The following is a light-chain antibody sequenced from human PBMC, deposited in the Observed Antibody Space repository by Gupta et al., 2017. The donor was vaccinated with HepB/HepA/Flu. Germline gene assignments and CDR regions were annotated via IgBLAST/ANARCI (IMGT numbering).Light chain of an antibody. CDR1: SSNIGNNY. V-gene: IGLV1-51*02. J-gene: IGLJ2*01. CDR2: YNN. Sequence: SVLTQPHSVSAAQGPKATISCSGSSSNIGNNYVSWYQQLPGAAPKLLIFYNNKRPSANPERFSASKSGTSATLGITGPQTGVEADYYCDTCDTILRVLVFGGGTKLTVL. CDR3: DTCDTILRVLV.